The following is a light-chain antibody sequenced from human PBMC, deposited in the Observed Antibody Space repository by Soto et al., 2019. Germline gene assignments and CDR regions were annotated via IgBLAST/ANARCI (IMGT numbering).Light chain of an antibody. CDR1: QSVSNNY. J-gene: IGKJ1*01. CDR2: GAS. V-gene: IGKV3-20*01. CDR3: QQYGSSGT. Sequence: IVLTQSTETLSLSPGERATLSCRASQSVSNNYLAWDQQKPGQAPRLLIYGASNRATGIPDRFSGSGSGTDFTLTISRLEPEDFAVYYCQQYGSSGTFGQGTKVDNK.